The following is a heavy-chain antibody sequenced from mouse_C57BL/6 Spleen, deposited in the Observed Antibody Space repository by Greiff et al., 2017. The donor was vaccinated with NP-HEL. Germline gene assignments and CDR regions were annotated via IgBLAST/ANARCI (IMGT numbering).Heavy chain of an antibody. CDR2: IDPSDSYT. CDR3: ARIADGYYFAY. CDR1: GYTFTSYW. J-gene: IGHJ3*01. V-gene: IGHV1-50*01. D-gene: IGHD2-3*01. Sequence: QVQLQQPGAELVKPGASVKLSCKASGYTFTSYWMQWVKQRPGQGLEWIGEIDPSDSYTNYNQKFKGKATLTVDTSSSTAYMQLSSLTSEDSAVYYCARIADGYYFAYWGQGTLVTVSA.